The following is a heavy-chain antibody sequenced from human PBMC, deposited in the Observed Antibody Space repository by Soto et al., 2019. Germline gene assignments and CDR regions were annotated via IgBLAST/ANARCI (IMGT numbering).Heavy chain of an antibody. CDR3: ARGPPMGY. J-gene: IGHJ4*02. CDR1: GGSISYYY. V-gene: IGHV4-30-2*01. Sequence: SETLSLTCTVSGGSISYYYWSWIRQPPGKGLEWIGYIYHSGSTYYNPSLKSRVTISVDRSKNQFSLKLSSVTAADTAVYYCARGPPMGYWGRGTLVTVSS. D-gene: IGHD3-16*01. CDR2: IYHSGST.